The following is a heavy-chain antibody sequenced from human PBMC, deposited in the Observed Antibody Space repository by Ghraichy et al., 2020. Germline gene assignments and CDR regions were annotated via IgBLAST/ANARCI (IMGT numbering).Heavy chain of an antibody. J-gene: IGHJ4*02. D-gene: IGHD6-19*01. CDR3: ARVSGYSSGWYLSFDY. Sequence: ASVKVSCKASGYTFTGYYMHWVRQAPGQGLEWMGWINPNSGGTNYAQKFQGRVTMTRDTSISTAYMELSRLRSDDTAVYYCARVSGYSSGWYLSFDYWGQGNLVTVSS. CDR2: INPNSGGT. V-gene: IGHV1-2*02. CDR1: GYTFTGYY.